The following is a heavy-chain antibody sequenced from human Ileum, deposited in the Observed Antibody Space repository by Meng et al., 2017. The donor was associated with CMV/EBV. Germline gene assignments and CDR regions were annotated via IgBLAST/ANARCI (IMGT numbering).Heavy chain of an antibody. V-gene: IGHV4-4*07. CDR1: GDFDNNFY. CDR2: ISTSGSD. CDR3: ARSGLRGIYVDY. J-gene: IGHJ4*02. D-gene: IGHD4-17*01. Sequence: VALEESGPGLVKPCETLSLTCHVSGDFDNNFYWRWIRQPAGKGLQWIGRISTSGSDNYNPSLKSRVTMSVDTSKKQFSLKLSSVTAADTAVYYCARSGLRGIYVDYWGQGTLVTVSS.